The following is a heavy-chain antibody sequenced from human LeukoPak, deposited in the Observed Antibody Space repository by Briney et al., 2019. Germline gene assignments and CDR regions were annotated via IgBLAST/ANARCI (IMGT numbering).Heavy chain of an antibody. V-gene: IGHV4-4*07. D-gene: IGHD5-12*01. Sequence: SETLSLTCTVSGGSISSYYWSWIRQPAGKGLEWIGRIYSTGSANYNPSLKSRVTMSVDTSENQFSLKLSSVTAADTAVYYCARGTGYSGYDYAASLFDYWGQGTLVTVSS. CDR2: IYSTGSA. CDR3: ARGTGYSGYDYAASLFDY. J-gene: IGHJ4*02. CDR1: GGSISSYY.